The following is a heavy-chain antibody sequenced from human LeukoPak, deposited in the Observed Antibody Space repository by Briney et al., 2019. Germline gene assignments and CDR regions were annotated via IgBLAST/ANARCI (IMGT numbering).Heavy chain of an antibody. CDR1: GGSISSYY. V-gene: IGHV4-4*07. Sequence: SETLSLTCTVSGGSISSYYWSWIRQPAGKGLEWIGRIYSTGSTSYNPSLKSRVTMSVDTSKNQFSLRLRSVTAADTAAYYCARQIASAGTAGFDFWGQGALVTVSS. J-gene: IGHJ4*02. D-gene: IGHD6-13*01. CDR3: ARQIASAGTAGFDF. CDR2: IYSTGST.